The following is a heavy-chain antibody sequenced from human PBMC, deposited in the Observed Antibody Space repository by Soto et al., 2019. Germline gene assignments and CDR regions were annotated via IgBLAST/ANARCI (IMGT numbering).Heavy chain of an antibody. Sequence: QVQVVQSGVEVRMPGSSVKVSCKASGDTFKNCVISWVRQAPGQGLEWMGGIIPLVGTTDFAQRLQVRLTITTDESTTAAYMELCRLRAEYTATYYCAAELGFGKLSVVWGQGTTVIVAS. D-gene: IGHD3-10*01. CDR1: GDTFKNCV. J-gene: IGHJ6*02. CDR2: IIPLVGTT. V-gene: IGHV1-69*01. CDR3: AAELGFGKLSVV.